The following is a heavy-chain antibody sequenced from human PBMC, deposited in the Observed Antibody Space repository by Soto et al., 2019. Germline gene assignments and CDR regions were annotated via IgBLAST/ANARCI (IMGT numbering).Heavy chain of an antibody. CDR3: ARGRVVRGVITEFDY. CDR2: INHSGST. Sequence: QVQLQQWGAGLLKPSETLSLTCAVYGGSFSGYYWSWIRQPPGKGLEWIGEINHSGSTNYNPSLKSLVTISVDTSKNQFSLKLSYVTAAATAVYYCARGRVVRGVITEFDYWGQGTLVTVSS. D-gene: IGHD3-10*01. J-gene: IGHJ4*02. CDR1: GGSFSGYY. V-gene: IGHV4-34*01.